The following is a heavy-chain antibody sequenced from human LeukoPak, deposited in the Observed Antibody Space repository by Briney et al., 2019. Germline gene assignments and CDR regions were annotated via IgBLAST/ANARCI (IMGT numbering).Heavy chain of an antibody. CDR3: ARVSYDSSGYYVLLDY. Sequence: ASVKVSCKASGYTFTGYYMHWVRQAPGQGLEWMGWINPNSGGTNYAQKSQGRVTMTRDTSISTAYMELSRLRSDDTAVYYCARVSYDSSGYYVLLDYWGQGTLVTVSS. CDR1: GYTFTGYY. D-gene: IGHD3-22*01. J-gene: IGHJ4*02. CDR2: INPNSGGT. V-gene: IGHV1-2*02.